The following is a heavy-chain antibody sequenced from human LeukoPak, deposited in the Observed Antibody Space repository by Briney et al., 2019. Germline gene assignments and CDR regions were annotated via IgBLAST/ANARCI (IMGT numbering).Heavy chain of an antibody. V-gene: IGHV1-24*01. J-gene: IGHJ5*02. CDR1: GYTLTELS. D-gene: IGHD3-9*01. CDR2: FDPEDGET. CDR3: ATSSRARIGSDWLYWFDP. Sequence: APVKVSCKVSGYTLTELSMHWVRQAPGKGLEWMGGFDPEDGETIYAQKFQGRVTMTEDTSTDTAYMELSSLRSEDTAVYYCATSSRARIGSDWLYWFDPWGQGTLVTVSS.